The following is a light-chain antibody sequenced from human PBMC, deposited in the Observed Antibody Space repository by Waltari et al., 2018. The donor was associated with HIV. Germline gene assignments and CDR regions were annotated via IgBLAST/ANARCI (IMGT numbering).Light chain of an antibody. CDR1: QNIEAN. V-gene: IGKV3D-15*01. CDR3: QQYLDWPPWT. J-gene: IGKJ1*01. CDR2: GAS. Sequence: EIVMTQSPATLSVSPGQRVTLSCRASQNIEANLAWYQQRPGQPPRLLIHGASSRDPGIPARFTGRGTGTDFTLQISNLQSDDSGVYYCQQYLDWPPWTFGQGTKVEI.